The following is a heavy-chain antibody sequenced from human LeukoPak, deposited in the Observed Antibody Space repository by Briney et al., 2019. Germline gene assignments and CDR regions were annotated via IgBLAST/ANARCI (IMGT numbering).Heavy chain of an antibody. Sequence: ASVKVSCKASGYTFTSYGISWVRQAPGQGLEWMGWISAYNGNTNYAQKLQGRVTMTTDTSTSTAYMELRSLRSDDTAVYYCARVRIFGVDTYYYYYYMDVWGKGTTVTVSS. D-gene: IGHD3-3*01. V-gene: IGHV1-18*01. J-gene: IGHJ6*03. CDR1: GYTFTSYG. CDR3: ARVRIFGVDTYYYYYYMDV. CDR2: ISAYNGNT.